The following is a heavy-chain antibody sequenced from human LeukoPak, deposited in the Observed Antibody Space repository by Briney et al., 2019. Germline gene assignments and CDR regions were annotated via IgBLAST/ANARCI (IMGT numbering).Heavy chain of an antibody. CDR3: ARGRNGGGLVVVTIQYYFDY. D-gene: IGHD3-22*01. CDR1: GGSFSGYY. CDR2: INHSGST. Sequence: SETLSLTCAVYGGSFSGYYWSWIRQPPGKGLEWIGEINHSGSTNYNPSLKSRVTISVDTSKNQFSLKLSSVTAADTAVYYCARGRNGGGLVVVTIQYYFDYWGQGTLVTVSS. J-gene: IGHJ4*02. V-gene: IGHV4-34*01.